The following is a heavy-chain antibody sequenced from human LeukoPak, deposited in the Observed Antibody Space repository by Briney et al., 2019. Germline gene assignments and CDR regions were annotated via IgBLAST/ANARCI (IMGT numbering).Heavy chain of an antibody. CDR3: ARTAGGAAAGGRDAFDI. J-gene: IGHJ3*02. CDR1: GYTFSSND. Sequence: ASVKVSCKASGYTFSSNDINWVRQATGQGLEWMGWMNPNSGNTGYAQRFQDRVTFTRDTSTSTAYMELSSLRSEDTGVYYCARTAGGAAAGGRDAFDIWGQGTMVTVSS. V-gene: IGHV1-8*02. CDR2: MNPNSGNT. D-gene: IGHD6-25*01.